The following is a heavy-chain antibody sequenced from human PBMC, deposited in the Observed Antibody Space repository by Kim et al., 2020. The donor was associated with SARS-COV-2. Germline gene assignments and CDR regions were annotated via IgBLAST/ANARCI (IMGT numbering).Heavy chain of an antibody. D-gene: IGHD6-13*01. J-gene: IGHJ6*02. CDR3: ARDRFSSAAGLRYYYGMDV. CDR1: GFTFSSYD. CDR2: IGTAGDT. V-gene: IGHV3-13*04. Sequence: GGSLRLSCAASGFTFSSYDMHWVRQATGKGLEWVSAIGTAGDTYYPGSVKGRFTISRENAKNSLYLQMISLRAGDTAVYYCARDRFSSAAGLRYYYGMDVWGQGATVTVSS.